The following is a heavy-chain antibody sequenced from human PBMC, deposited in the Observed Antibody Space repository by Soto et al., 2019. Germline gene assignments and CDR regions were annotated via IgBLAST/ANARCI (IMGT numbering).Heavy chain of an antibody. D-gene: IGHD1-7*01. J-gene: IGHJ4*02. CDR1: GFPFAGNA. V-gene: IGHV3-23*01. CDR3: AKDRRAGGNYGFYSDF. Sequence: EVQLLESGGGLVQPGGSLRLSLEASGFPFAGNAMTWVRQLPGKGLGWVSFSSVTGAGTYYADSVKGRFTISRDNSKNTLYLQMTSLRADDTAVYYCAKDRRAGGNYGFYSDFWGQGALVIVSS. CDR2: SSVTGAGT.